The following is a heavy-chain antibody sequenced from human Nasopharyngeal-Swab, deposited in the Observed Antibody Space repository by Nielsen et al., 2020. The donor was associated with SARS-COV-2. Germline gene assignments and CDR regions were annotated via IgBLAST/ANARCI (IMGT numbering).Heavy chain of an antibody. CDR3: AIHERGVGWELLRGYYYYYMDV. D-gene: IGHD1-26*01. V-gene: IGHV5-51*01. J-gene: IGHJ6*03. Sequence: ERQTPGKGLGWVGINYPGDSDTRYSPSFQGQVTISADKSNSTAYLQWSSLKASDTAIYYCAIHERGVGWELLRGYYYYYMDVWGKGTTVTVSS. CDR2: NYPGDSDT.